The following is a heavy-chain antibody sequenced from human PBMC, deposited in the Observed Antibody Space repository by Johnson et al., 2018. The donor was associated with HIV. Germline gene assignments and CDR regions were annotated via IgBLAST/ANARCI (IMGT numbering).Heavy chain of an antibody. Sequence: VQLVESGGGVVRPGGSLRLSCAASGFRFDDHGMSWVRQAPGTGLEWVAHIQYDGGRIRYVDSVHGRFTVSRYNARNLLFLQMNTLRAEDTAVYYCARDVSYRYDGDGWADAFDIWGQGTMVTVSA. V-gene: IGHV3-20*04. D-gene: IGHD2-21*01. J-gene: IGHJ3*02. CDR2: IQYDGGRI. CDR1: GFRFDDHG. CDR3: ARDVSYRYDGDGWADAFDI.